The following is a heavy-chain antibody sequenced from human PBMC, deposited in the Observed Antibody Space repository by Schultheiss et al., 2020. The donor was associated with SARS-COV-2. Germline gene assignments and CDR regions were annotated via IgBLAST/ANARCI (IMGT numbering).Heavy chain of an antibody. D-gene: IGHD2-15*01. CDR2: IMPVFATP. J-gene: IGHJ4*02. Sequence: KISCKASGYTFTSYGISWVRQAPGQGLEWMGGIMPVFATPFYAQKFQGRVTITADESTSTAYMELSSLRSEDTAVYYCAIGWQGAATHPWGQGTLVTVSS. V-gene: IGHV1-69*01. CDR3: AIGWQGAATHP. CDR1: GYTFTSYG.